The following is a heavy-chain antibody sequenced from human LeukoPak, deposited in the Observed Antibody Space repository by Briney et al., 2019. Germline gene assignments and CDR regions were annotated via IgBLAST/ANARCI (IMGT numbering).Heavy chain of an antibody. J-gene: IGHJ5*02. Sequence: ASVKVSCKASGYTFTSYAMNWVRQAPGQGLEWMGWINTNTGNPTYAQGFTGRFVFSLDTSVSTAYLQISSLKAEDTAVYYCARGGFRANKRVVPRGFDPWGQGTLVTVSS. CDR1: GYTFTSYA. CDR2: INTNTGNP. D-gene: IGHD1-26*01. V-gene: IGHV7-4-1*02. CDR3: ARGGFRANKRVVPRGFDP.